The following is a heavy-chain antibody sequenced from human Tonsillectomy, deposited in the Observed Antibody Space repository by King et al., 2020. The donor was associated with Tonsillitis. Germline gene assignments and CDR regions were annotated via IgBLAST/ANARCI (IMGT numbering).Heavy chain of an antibody. J-gene: IGHJ3*02. CDR3: ARGDRPRGDDAFDI. CDR2: IYPGDSDT. D-gene: IGHD3-16*01. V-gene: IGHV5-51*01. CDR1: EYTFSKYW. Sequence: VQLVESGAEVKKPGESLKISCKGSEYTFSKYWIAWVRQMPGKGLECMGIIYPGDSDTRYSPSFQGHVTISADKATSTAFPQWSGLKASDTAMYYCARGDRPRGDDAFDIWGQGTFVTVSS.